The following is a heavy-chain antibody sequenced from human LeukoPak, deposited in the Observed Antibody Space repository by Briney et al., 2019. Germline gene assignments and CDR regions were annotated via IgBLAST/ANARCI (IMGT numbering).Heavy chain of an antibody. J-gene: IGHJ4*02. V-gene: IGHV4-38-2*02. Sequence: SETLSLTCTVSGYSISSGYFWGWIRQPPGKGLEWIGTISHGGSTYYNPSFKSRVTISVDTSKNQFSLNLSSVTAADTAVFYCARATVTTEGDYFDCWGQGTLVTVSS. D-gene: IGHD4-17*01. CDR3: ARATVTTEGDYFDC. CDR1: GYSISSGYF. CDR2: ISHGGST.